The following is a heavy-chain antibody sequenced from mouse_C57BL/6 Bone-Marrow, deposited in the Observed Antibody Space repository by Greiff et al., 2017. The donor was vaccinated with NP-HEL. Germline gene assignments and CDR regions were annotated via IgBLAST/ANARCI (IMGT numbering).Heavy chain of an antibody. V-gene: IGHV5-4*01. CDR1: GFTFSSYA. J-gene: IGHJ1*03. D-gene: IGHD1-1*01. Sequence: EVQGVESGGGLVKPGGSLKLSCAASGFTFSSYAMSWVRQTPEKRLEWVATISDGGSYTYYPDNVKGRFTISRDNAKNNLYLQMSHLKSEDTAMYYCARPFFYEGYFDVWCTGTTVTVSS. CDR2: ISDGGSYT. CDR3: ARPFFYEGYFDV.